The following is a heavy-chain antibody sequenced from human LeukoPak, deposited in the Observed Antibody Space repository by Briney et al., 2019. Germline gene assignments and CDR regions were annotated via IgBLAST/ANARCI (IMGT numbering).Heavy chain of an antibody. J-gene: IGHJ6*03. Sequence: PGGSLRLSCAASGFTFSDYYMSWIRQAPGKGLEWVSYISSSGSTIYYADSVEGRFTISRDNAKNSLYLQMNSLRAEDTAVYYCATERVPGYCSGGSCYYYYMDVWGKGTTVTVSS. D-gene: IGHD2-15*01. CDR3: ATERVPGYCSGGSCYYYYMDV. CDR1: GFTFSDYY. V-gene: IGHV3-11*04. CDR2: ISSSGSTI.